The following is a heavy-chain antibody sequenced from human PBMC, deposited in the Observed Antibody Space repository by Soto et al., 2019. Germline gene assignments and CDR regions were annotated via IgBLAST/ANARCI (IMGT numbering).Heavy chain of an antibody. Sequence: SVKGSCQSSGGTFDRYVISWLRQGPGQGLEWMGGIMPIFGTPNYAQKFRGRVTISADESTSTAYLELSSLTSDDTAVYYCARVHSSGIFYFVDPWGQGTLVTVSS. CDR1: GGTFDRYV. J-gene: IGHJ5*02. CDR3: ARVHSSGIFYFVDP. D-gene: IGHD3-10*01. CDR2: IMPIFGTP. V-gene: IGHV1-69*13.